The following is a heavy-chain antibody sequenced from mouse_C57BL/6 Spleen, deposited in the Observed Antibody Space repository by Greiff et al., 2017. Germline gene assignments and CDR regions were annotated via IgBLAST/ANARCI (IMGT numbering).Heavy chain of an antibody. V-gene: IGHV1-82*01. CDR1: GYAFSSSW. CDR3: ARSDGYPFYAMDY. Sequence: VQLQQSGPELVKPGASVKISCKASGYAFSSSWMNWVKQRPGKGLEWIGRIYPGDGDTNYNGKFKGKATLTADKSSSPAYMQLSRLTSDDSAVYFCARSDGYPFYAMDYWGQGTSVTVSS. D-gene: IGHD2-3*01. J-gene: IGHJ4*01. CDR2: IYPGDGDT.